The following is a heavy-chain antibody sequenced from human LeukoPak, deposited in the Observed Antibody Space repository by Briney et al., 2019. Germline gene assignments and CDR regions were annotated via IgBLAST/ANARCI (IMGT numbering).Heavy chain of an antibody. V-gene: IGHV1-2*02. Sequence: ASVKVSCKASGYTFTGYYMHWVRQAPGQGLEWMGWINPNGGGTNYAQKFQGRVTMTRDTSISTAYMELSRLRSDDTAVYYCARVYRQQLVRAFDIWGQGTMVTVSS. CDR2: INPNGGGT. CDR3: ARVYRQQLVRAFDI. D-gene: IGHD6-13*01. CDR1: GYTFTGYY. J-gene: IGHJ3*02.